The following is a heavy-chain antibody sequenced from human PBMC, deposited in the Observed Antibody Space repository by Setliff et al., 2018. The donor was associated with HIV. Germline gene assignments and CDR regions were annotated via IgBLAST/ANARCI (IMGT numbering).Heavy chain of an antibody. CDR2: IRYDGSNQ. Sequence: PGGSLRLSCAASGFTFSTYGMQRVRQAPGKGLEWVAFIRYDGSNQYYADSVKGRFTISRDNSKNTLYLQMNSLNTEDTAMYYCTRDSGTESGSPWWYFALWGRGTLVTVSS. D-gene: IGHD1-26*01. CDR1: GFTFSTYG. V-gene: IGHV3-30*02. J-gene: IGHJ2*01. CDR3: TRDSGTESGSPWWYFAL.